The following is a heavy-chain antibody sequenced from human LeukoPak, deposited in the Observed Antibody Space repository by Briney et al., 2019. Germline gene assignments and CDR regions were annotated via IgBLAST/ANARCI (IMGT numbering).Heavy chain of an antibody. CDR2: ISSSGSTI. J-gene: IGHJ4*02. CDR3: AREYSSTWYAGRGLFDY. V-gene: IGHV3-48*03. CDR1: GFTFNNYA. Sequence: GGSLRLSCAASGFTFNNYAMHWVRQAPGKGLEWLSYISSSGSTINYADSVKGRVTISRDNAKNSLYLQMNSLRAEDTAIYYCAREYSSTWYAGRGLFDYWGQGTLVTVSS. D-gene: IGHD6-13*01.